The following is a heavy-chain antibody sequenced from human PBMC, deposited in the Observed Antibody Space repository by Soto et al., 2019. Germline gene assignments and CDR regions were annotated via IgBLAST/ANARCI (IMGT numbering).Heavy chain of an antibody. J-gene: IGHJ3*02. D-gene: IGHD3-3*02. Sequence: SETLSLTCTVSGGSISSYYWSWIRQPPGKGLEWIGYIYYSGSTNYNPSLKSRVTISADTSKNQFSLEVNSLTAADTAVYYCGRFSDRTHDSFDIWGQGTVVTVSS. CDR2: IYYSGST. V-gene: IGHV4-59*12. CDR3: GRFSDRTHDSFDI. CDR1: GGSISSYY.